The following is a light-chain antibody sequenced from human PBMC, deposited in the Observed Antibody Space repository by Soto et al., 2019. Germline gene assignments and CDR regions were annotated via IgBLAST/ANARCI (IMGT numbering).Light chain of an antibody. J-gene: IGKJ4*01. V-gene: IGKV1-5*03. CDR2: RAS. CDR3: QQNCGYSLT. CDR1: QSISSY. Sequence: DIQMTQSPPTLSASVGDRATITCRASQSISSYLAWYHHAPGKAPQVLISRASTLATGVPARFSGSGSGSAFTITSSRPQPDDFGTYHWQQNCGYSLTFGQGTRVAI.